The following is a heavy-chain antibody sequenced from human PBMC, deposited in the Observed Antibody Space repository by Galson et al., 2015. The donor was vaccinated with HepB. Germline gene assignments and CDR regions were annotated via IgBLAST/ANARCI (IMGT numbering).Heavy chain of an antibody. CDR3: ARDLYYYDSSGYYSYFDY. J-gene: IGHJ4*02. CDR2: IYYSGST. V-gene: IGHV4-31*03. D-gene: IGHD3-22*01. CDR1: GGSISSGGYY. Sequence: TLSLTCTVSGGSISSGGYYWSWIRQHPGKGLEWIGYIYYSGSTYYNPSLKSRVTISVDTSKNQFSLKLSSVTAADTAVYYCARDLYYYDSSGYYSYFDYWGQGTLVTVSS.